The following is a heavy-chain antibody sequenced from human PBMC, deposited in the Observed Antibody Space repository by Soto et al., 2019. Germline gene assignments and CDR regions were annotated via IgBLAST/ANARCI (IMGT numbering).Heavy chain of an antibody. CDR2: TFVTGAT. CDR3: ARGRSDSAGSSFGRRMDV. Sequence: QVQLQESGPGLVKSSETLSLICFVSGEALGSGQSYWNWIRQAPGKGLEWIGQTFVTGATKYSASLKSRVTMPVDTSKSQLSLTLASVTAADSATYFCARGRSDSAGSSFGRRMDVWGQGTTVTVSS. CDR1: GEALGSGQSY. V-gene: IGHV4-61*01. J-gene: IGHJ6*02. D-gene: IGHD3-10*01.